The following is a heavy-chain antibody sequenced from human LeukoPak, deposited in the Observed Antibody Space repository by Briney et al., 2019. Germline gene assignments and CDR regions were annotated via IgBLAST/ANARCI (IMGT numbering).Heavy chain of an antibody. V-gene: IGHV3-48*03. CDR3: ASPRGRAFDL. CDR1: GFTFSSYE. D-gene: IGHD3-16*01. J-gene: IGHJ3*01. CDR2: ISNSAI. Sequence: GGSLRLSCAASGFTFSSYEMNWVRQAPGKGLEWVSHISNSAIYYADSVKVRFTISRDNAKNSLYLQMNSLRAEDTAVYYCASPRGRAFDLWGQGTMVTVSS.